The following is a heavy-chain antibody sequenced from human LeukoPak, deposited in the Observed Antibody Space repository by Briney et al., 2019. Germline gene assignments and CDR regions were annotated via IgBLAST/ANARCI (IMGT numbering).Heavy chain of an antibody. CDR3: AKSYDILTKYYFDY. CDR1: GFTFSSYA. D-gene: IGHD3-9*01. J-gene: IGHJ4*02. Sequence: GGSLRLSCAASGFTFSSYAMSWVRQAPGKGLEWVSAISGSGGSTYYADSVKGRFTISSDNSKNTLYLQMNSLRAEDTAVYYCAKSYDILTKYYFDYWGRGPLVTVSS. V-gene: IGHV3-23*01. CDR2: ISGSGGST.